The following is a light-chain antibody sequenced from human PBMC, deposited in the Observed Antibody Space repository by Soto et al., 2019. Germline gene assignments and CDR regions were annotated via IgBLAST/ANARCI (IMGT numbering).Light chain of an antibody. CDR1: SSDVGSYNR. V-gene: IGLV2-18*02. J-gene: IGLJ3*02. CDR2: EVS. CDR3: SSFTSSNTWV. Sequence: QSALTQPPSVSGSPGQSVTISCTGTSSDVGSYNRVSWYQQPPGTAPKLIIYEVSNRPSGVPDRFLESKSGNTASLTISGLQAEDEADYYCSSFTSSNTWVFGGGTKLTVL.